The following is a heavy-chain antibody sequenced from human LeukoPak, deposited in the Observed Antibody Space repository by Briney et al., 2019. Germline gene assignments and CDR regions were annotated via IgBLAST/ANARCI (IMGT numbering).Heavy chain of an antibody. Sequence: SETLSLTCTVSGGSVSSGSYYWSWIRQPPGKGLEWIGYIYYSGSTNYNPSLKSRVTISVNTSKNQFSLKLSSVTAADTAVYYCARDAVTVNSYYFDYWGQGTLVTVSS. J-gene: IGHJ4*02. CDR2: IYYSGST. CDR3: ARDAVTVNSYYFDY. CDR1: GGSVSSGSYY. V-gene: IGHV4-61*01. D-gene: IGHD4-11*01.